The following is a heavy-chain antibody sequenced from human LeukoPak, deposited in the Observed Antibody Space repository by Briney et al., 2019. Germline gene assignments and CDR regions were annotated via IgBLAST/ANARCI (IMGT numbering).Heavy chain of an antibody. D-gene: IGHD5-24*01. CDR1: GYTFTGYY. Sequence: ASVKVSCKASGYTFTGYYMHWVRQAPGQGLEWMGCINPNSGSTSYAQKFQGRVTMTRDTSMSTAYMELSRLRSEDTTVYYCARDLLVEMATITDYYLDVWGKGTTVTVSS. J-gene: IGHJ6*03. CDR3: ARDLLVEMATITDYYLDV. V-gene: IGHV1-2*02. CDR2: INPNSGST.